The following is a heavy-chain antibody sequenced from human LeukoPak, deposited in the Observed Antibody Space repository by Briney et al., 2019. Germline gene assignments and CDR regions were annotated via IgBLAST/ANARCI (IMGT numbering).Heavy chain of an antibody. J-gene: IGHJ6*03. CDR1: GYTFTNYW. CDR2: IYPGDSDT. Sequence: GESLKISCKASGYTFTNYWIGWVREMPGKGLEWMGTIYPGDSDTRYSPAFQGQVTISADKSISTAYLQWSSRKASDTAMYYCARRGGYSYGYGDYYYYYIDVWGKGTTVTVSS. V-gene: IGHV5-51*01. CDR3: ARRGGYSYGYGDYYYYYIDV. D-gene: IGHD5-18*01.